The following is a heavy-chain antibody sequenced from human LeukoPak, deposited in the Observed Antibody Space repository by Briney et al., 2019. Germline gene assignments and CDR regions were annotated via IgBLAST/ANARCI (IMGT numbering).Heavy chain of an antibody. CDR1: GYTFTSYG. V-gene: IGHV1-18*01. D-gene: IGHD3-22*01. CDR3: ARVRRDDSGGFLRGDVFDI. Sequence: ASVKVSCKASGYTFTSYGISWVRQAPGQGLEWMGWISAYNGNTNYAQKLQGRVTMTTDTSTSTAYMELRSLRSDDTAVYYCARVRRDDSGGFLRGDVFDIWGQGTMVTVSS. J-gene: IGHJ3*02. CDR2: ISAYNGNT.